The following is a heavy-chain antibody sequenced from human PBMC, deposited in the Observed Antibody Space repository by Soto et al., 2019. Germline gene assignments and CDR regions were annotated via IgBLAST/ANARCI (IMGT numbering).Heavy chain of an antibody. J-gene: IGHJ6*03. CDR1: GGSISSYY. Sequence: PSETLSLTCTVSGGSISSYYWSWIRQPPGKGLEWIGYIYYSGSTNYNPSLKSRVTISVDTSKNQFSLKLSSVTAADTAVYYCARPPIYNNYYYYYMDVWGKGTTFTVSS. D-gene: IGHD1-1*01. CDR2: IYYSGST. V-gene: IGHV4-59*01. CDR3: ARPPIYNNYYYYYMDV.